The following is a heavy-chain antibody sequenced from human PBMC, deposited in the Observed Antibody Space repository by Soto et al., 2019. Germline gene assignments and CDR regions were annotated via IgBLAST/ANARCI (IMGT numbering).Heavy chain of an antibody. CDR3: AKGYSDTSSPKVTSFDS. D-gene: IGHD3-22*01. J-gene: IGHJ4*02. V-gene: IGHV3-23*01. Sequence: EVQLLESGGGFVQPGGSLRLSCVATGFTFSSHAMSWVRQAPGKGLAWVSTLGVDIYYADSVKGRFTTSRDNAKNTLYLQMNSLGPEDTAIYHCAKGYSDTSSPKVTSFDSWRQGTLVTVSS. CDR2: LGVDI. CDR1: GFTFSSHA.